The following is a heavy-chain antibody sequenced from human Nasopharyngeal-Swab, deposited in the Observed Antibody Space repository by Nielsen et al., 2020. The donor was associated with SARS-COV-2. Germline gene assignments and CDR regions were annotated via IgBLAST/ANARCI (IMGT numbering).Heavy chain of an antibody. V-gene: IGHV3-21*04. CDR3: ARTRALDY. Sequence: GESLKISCAASGFTFSSYGMNWVRQAPGKGLEWVSSISSSSSYIYYTDSVKGRFTISRDNAKNSLYLQMNSLRAEDTAVYYCARTRALDYWGQGTLVTVSS. J-gene: IGHJ4*02. CDR1: GFTFSSYG. CDR2: ISSSSSYI.